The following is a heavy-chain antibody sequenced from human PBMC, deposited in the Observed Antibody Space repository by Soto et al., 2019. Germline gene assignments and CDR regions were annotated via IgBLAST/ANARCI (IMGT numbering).Heavy chain of an antibody. J-gene: IGHJ5*02. CDR1: GFTFSTYS. CDR2: ISSSSSTI. V-gene: IGHV3-48*01. Sequence: GGSLRLSCAASGFTFSTYSMNWVRQAPGKGLEWVSYISSSSSTIYYADSVKGRFTISRDNAKNSLYLQMNSLRAEDTAVYYCAREGALLNWYDPRGQRTPVTGSS. D-gene: IGHD2-21*01. CDR3: AREGALLNWYDP.